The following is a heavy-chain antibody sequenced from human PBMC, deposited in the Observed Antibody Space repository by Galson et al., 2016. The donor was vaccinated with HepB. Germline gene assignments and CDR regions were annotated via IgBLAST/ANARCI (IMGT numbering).Heavy chain of an antibody. CDR1: GGSISSYY. CDR3: ARDIASGFYSGYYGLDV. Sequence: SETLSLTCTVSGGSISSYYWTWIRQTPGRGLEWIGYIYSSGRTDYNPSLQSRVSMSLDTSRNQFSLKLRSVTAADTAVYYCARDIASGFYSGYYGLDVWGQGTTVTVSS. D-gene: IGHD3-10*01. CDR2: IYSSGRT. V-gene: IGHV4-59*01. J-gene: IGHJ6*02.